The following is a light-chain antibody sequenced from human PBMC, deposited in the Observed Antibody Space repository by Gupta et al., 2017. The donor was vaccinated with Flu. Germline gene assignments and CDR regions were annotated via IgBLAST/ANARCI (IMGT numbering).Light chain of an antibody. Sequence: EIVMTQSPDSLAVSLGERATINCKSSQSGLFSSNSKNYLSWYQQKPGQPPKLLIYWASTREYGVPDRFSGSASGTDFTLTISIRHAEDVAVYYCQQEDGTHQTFGQGTRLDIK. CDR2: WAS. V-gene: IGKV4-1*01. CDR1: QSGLFSSNSKNY. J-gene: IGKJ3*01. CDR3: QQEDGTHQT.